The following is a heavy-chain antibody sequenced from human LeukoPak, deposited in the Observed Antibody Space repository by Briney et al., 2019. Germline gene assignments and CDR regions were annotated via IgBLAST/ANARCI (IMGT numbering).Heavy chain of an antibody. J-gene: IGHJ4*02. CDR2: ITSDGRTT. CDR3: ARDRYYVPDY. Sequence: GGSLRLSCAASGFTVSSNYMSWVRQAPGKGLVWVSRITSDGRTTIYADSVKGRFSISRDNSENTLYLQMNSLRVDDTAVYYCARDRYYVPDYWGQGTLVTVSS. V-gene: IGHV3-74*01. D-gene: IGHD3-10*02. CDR1: GFTVSSNY.